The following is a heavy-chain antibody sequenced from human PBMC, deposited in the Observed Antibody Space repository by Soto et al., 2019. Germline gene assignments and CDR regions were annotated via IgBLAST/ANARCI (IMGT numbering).Heavy chain of an antibody. CDR3: SRERAQIFGVAPGAFDV. CDR2: IYYSGRT. Sequence: TSETQSLTCVVSTGGSVGSDACYWSWIRQPPGKGLEWIGYIYYSGRTNYNPSLKSRVTMSLDTSKNQFSLSLTSVTAADTAVYYCSRERAQIFGVAPGAFDVWRRGTSVSVSS. J-gene: IGHJ3*01. V-gene: IGHV4-61*08. D-gene: IGHD3-3*01. CDR1: TGGSVGSDACY.